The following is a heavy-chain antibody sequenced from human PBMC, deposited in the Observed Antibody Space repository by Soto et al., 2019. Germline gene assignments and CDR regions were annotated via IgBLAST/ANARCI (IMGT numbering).Heavy chain of an antibody. V-gene: IGHV4-34*01. CDR1: GGSFSGYY. CDR3: ARVGITDDYGDPEERPDAFDI. J-gene: IGHJ3*02. D-gene: IGHD4-17*01. Sequence: QVQLQQWGAGLLKPSETLSLTCAVYGGSFSGYYWSWIRQPPGKGLEWIGEINHSGSTNYNPSLKSRVTISVDTSKNPFSLKLSSVTAADTAVYYCARVGITDDYGDPEERPDAFDIWGQGTMVTVSS. CDR2: INHSGST.